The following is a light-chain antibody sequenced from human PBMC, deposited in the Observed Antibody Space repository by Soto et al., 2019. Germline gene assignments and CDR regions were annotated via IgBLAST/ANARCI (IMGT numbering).Light chain of an antibody. CDR3: AAWDDRLNGYV. CDR2: SNN. CDR1: SSNIGSNT. V-gene: IGLV1-44*01. J-gene: IGLJ1*01. Sequence: QSVLTQPPSASGTPGLRVTISCSGSSSNIGSNTVSWYQQLPGTAPKPLIYSNNQRTSGVTDRFAGSKSGTSASLAISGLQSEDEADYYCAAWDDRLNGYVFGTGTKLTVL.